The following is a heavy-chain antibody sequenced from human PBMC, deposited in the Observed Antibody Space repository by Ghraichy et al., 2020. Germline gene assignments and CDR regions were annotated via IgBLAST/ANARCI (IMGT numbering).Heavy chain of an antibody. Sequence: ASVKVSCKASGYTFTGNYIHWVRQAPGQGLEWMGWINPNSGGTKYSQEFQGRVTMTRDASIGTTYMELSSLRSDDTAVYYCARQITVFGVALHLDYWGQGTLVTVSS. CDR3: ARQITVFGVALHLDY. CDR1: GYTFTGNY. D-gene: IGHD3-3*01. V-gene: IGHV1-2*02. CDR2: INPNSGGT. J-gene: IGHJ4*02.